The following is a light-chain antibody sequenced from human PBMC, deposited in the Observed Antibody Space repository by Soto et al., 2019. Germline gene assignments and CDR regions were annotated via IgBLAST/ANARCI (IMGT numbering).Light chain of an antibody. Sequence: DIQMTQSPSSLSASVGDRVTITCRASQSISSYLNWYQQKPGKAPKLLIYAASSLQSGVPSRFSGSGSGTDFTLTISSLQHDDFATYYCQQSYSTPPWTFGQGTKVDIK. CDR3: QQSYSTPPWT. J-gene: IGKJ1*01. CDR2: AAS. CDR1: QSISSY. V-gene: IGKV1-39*01.